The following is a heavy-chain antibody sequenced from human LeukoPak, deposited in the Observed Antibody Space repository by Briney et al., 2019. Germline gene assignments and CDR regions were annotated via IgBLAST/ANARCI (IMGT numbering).Heavy chain of an antibody. Sequence: PSETLSLTCTVSGGSMSFYYWSWIRQPPGKGLEWIGYIYYSGSTNYNPSLKSRVTISVDTSKNQFSLKLSSVTAADTAVYYCARVYSSSNYYYYYYMDVWGKGTTVTVSS. V-gene: IGHV4-59*01. J-gene: IGHJ6*03. CDR1: GGSMSFYY. CDR3: ARVYSSSNYYYYYYMDV. D-gene: IGHD6-13*01. CDR2: IYYSGST.